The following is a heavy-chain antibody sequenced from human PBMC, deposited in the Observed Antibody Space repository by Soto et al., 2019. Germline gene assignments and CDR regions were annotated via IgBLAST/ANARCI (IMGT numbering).Heavy chain of an antibody. V-gene: IGHV3-21*06. Sequence: EVQLVESGGGLVKAGGSLRLFCTASGFTFRNYNMNWVRQAPGKGLEWVSSISTGGAYMFYADSVKGRFTISRDNAQNSLFLQIDSPRAEDTVVYYCARDIASPGGDYFDSWGQGTLVTVSS. CDR1: GFTFRNYN. CDR3: ARDIASPGGDYFDS. J-gene: IGHJ4*02. CDR2: ISTGGAYM. D-gene: IGHD2-21*01.